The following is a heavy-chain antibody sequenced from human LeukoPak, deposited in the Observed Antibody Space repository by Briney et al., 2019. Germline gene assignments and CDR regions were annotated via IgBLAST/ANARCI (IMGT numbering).Heavy chain of an antibody. CDR2: IWYDGSNK. Sequence: PGRSLRLSCATSGFSFGAHGMHWVRRAPGKGLEWVAVIWYDGSNKYYADSVKGRFAISRDNSKSTLFLQMNSLRAEDTAVYYCAKEGYDFWSGYPGRGMDVWGQGTTVTVSS. D-gene: IGHD3-3*01. V-gene: IGHV3-33*06. CDR3: AKEGYDFWSGYPGRGMDV. CDR1: GFSFGAHG. J-gene: IGHJ6*02.